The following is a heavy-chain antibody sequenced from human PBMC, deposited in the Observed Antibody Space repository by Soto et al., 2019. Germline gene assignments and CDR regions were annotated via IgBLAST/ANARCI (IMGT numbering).Heavy chain of an antibody. CDR3: ARDGYDSSGRRYFQH. J-gene: IGHJ1*01. D-gene: IGHD3-22*01. Sequence: PSETLSLTCTVSGGSISSYYWSWIRQPPGKGLEWIGYIYYSGSTNYNPSLKSRVTISVDTSKNQFSLKLSSVTAADTAVYYCARDGYDSSGRRYFQHWGQGTLVTVSS. V-gene: IGHV4-59*01. CDR1: GGSISSYY. CDR2: IYYSGST.